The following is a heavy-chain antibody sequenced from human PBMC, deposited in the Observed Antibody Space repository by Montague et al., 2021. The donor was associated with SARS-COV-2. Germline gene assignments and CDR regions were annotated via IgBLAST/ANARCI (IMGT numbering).Heavy chain of an antibody. Sequence: SETLSLTCAVHGGSFSTYSWNWIRQPPGKGLEWIGEIHQGGSTNYNPSLKIRVTISADTSKNQFSLKLTSVAAADTAVYYCARLGDGVVPSPILGVGPYYSYYYMDVWGKGTTVTVSS. CDR2: IHQGGST. CDR3: ARLGDGVVPSPILGVGPYYSYYYMDV. J-gene: IGHJ6*03. CDR1: GGSFSTYS. D-gene: IGHD3-10*01. V-gene: IGHV4-34*01.